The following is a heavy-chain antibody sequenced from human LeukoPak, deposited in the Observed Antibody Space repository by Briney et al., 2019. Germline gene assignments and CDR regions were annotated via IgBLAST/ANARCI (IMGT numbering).Heavy chain of an antibody. D-gene: IGHD6-19*01. CDR1: GFTFSSYT. Sequence: GGSLRLSCAASGFTFSSYTMNWVRQAPGKGLEWVAVISGGGGGTEYADSVKGRFTISRDNSKNTLYLQMNSLSAEDTAVYYCAKLPPQWLGHFDYWGQGTLVTVSS. J-gene: IGHJ4*02. CDR3: AKLPPQWLGHFDY. CDR2: ISGGGGGT. V-gene: IGHV3-23*01.